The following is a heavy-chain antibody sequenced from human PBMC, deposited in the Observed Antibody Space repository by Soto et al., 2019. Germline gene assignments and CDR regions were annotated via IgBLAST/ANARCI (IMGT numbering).Heavy chain of an antibody. V-gene: IGHV3-30*18. CDR1: GFIFSRDG. CDR2: ISYHGRDI. Sequence: QVHLVESGGGVVQPGTSLTLSCAASGFIFSRDGMHWVRQAPDKGLEWVAVISYHGRDIYYADSVKGRFTISRDNSKNTVYLQMNSLRPEDTALYYWAKPKGADIPFDSWGQGTLVTVSS. CDR3: AKPKGADIPFDS. D-gene: IGHD3-9*01. J-gene: IGHJ4*02.